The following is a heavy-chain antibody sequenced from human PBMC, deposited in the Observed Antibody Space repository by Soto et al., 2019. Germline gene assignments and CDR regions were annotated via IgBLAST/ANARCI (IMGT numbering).Heavy chain of an antibody. CDR2: ISWNSGSI. CDR3: AKDSADSSGYSFDY. Sequence: QTVGSLRLSCAASGFTFDDYAMHWVRQAPGKGLEWVSGISWNSGSIGYADSVKGRFTISRDNAKNSLYLQMNSLRAEDTALYYCAKDSADSSGYSFDYWGQGTLVTVSS. D-gene: IGHD3-22*01. V-gene: IGHV3-9*01. CDR1: GFTFDDYA. J-gene: IGHJ4*02.